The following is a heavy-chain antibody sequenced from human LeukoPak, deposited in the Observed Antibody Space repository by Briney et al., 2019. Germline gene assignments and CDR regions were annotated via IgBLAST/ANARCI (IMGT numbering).Heavy chain of an antibody. Sequence: GLEWVGRIKSKTDGGTTDYAAPVKGRFTSSRDDSKNTLYLQMNNLKTEDTAVYYCTSGYWGQGTLVTVSS. J-gene: IGHJ4*02. CDR2: IKSKTDGGTT. V-gene: IGHV3-15*01. D-gene: IGHD3-3*01. CDR3: TSGY.